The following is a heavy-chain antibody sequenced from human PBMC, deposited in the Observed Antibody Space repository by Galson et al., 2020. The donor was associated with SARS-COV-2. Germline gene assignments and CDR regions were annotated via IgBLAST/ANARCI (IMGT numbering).Heavy chain of an antibody. CDR3: ARGGGIVVMVYASGWFDP. CDR2: IYYSGST. D-gene: IGHD2-8*01. V-gene: IGHV4-39*07. J-gene: IGHJ5*02. Sequence: SQTLSLTCTVSGGSISSSGYYWGWIRQPPGKGLEWIGSIYYSGSTYYNSSLKSRVTISVDTSKNQFSLKLSSVTAADTAVYYCARGGGIVVMVYASGWFDPWGQGTLVTVSS. CDR1: GGSISSSGYY.